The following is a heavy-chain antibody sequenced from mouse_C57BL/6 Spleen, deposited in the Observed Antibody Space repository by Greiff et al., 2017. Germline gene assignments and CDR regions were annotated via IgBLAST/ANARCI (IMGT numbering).Heavy chain of an antibody. CDR1: GYTFTSYW. V-gene: IGHV1-50*01. CDR2: IDPSDSYT. D-gene: IGHD2-3*01. CDR3: ARWMGGYFDV. Sequence: QVQLQQPGAELVKPGASVKLSCKASGYTFTSYWMQWVKQRPGQGLEWIGEIDPSDSYTNYNQKFKGKATLTVDTSSSTAYMQLSSLTSEDSAVYYCARWMGGYFDVWGTGTTVTVSS. J-gene: IGHJ1*03.